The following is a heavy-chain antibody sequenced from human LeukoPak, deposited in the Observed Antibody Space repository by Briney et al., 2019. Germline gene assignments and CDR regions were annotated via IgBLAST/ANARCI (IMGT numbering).Heavy chain of an antibody. D-gene: IGHD3-22*01. CDR1: GFTFSSYY. CDR2: LQQDGSEK. V-gene: IGHV3-7*01. Sequence: GGSLRLSRAASGFTFSSYYMSWVRQAPGKGLEWVASLQQDGSEKYYVDSVKGRFTISRDNAKNSLYLQMNSLRAEDTAVYYCARGPYQIENYDSSGCREYFQHWGQGTLVTVSS. J-gene: IGHJ1*01. CDR3: ARGPYQIENYDSSGCREYFQH.